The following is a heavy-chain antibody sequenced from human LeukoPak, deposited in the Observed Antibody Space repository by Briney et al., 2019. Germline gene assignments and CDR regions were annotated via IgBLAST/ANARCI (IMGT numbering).Heavy chain of an antibody. Sequence: SETLSLTCTVSGGSISSYYWSWIRQPPGKGLEWIGYIYYSGSTNYNPSLKSRVTISVDTSKNQFSLKLSSVTAADTAVYYCAREDTPYYMDVWGKGTTVTVSS. CDR1: GGSISSYY. V-gene: IGHV4-59*01. D-gene: IGHD5-18*01. CDR2: IYYSGST. CDR3: AREDTPYYMDV. J-gene: IGHJ6*03.